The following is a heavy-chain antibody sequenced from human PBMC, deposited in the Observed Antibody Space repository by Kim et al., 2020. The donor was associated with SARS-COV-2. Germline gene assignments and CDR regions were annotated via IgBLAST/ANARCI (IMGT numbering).Heavy chain of an antibody. D-gene: IGHD2-2*01. V-gene: IGHV4-34*01. Sequence: SETLSLTCAVYGGSFSGYYWIWIRQPPGKGLEWIGEINHSGSTNYNPSLKSRVTISVDTSKNQFSLKLSSVTAADTAVYYCARGWGYATNYYYYYYGMDVWGQGTTVTVSS. CDR1: GGSFSGYY. CDR2: INHSGST. J-gene: IGHJ6*02. CDR3: ARGWGYATNYYYYYYGMDV.